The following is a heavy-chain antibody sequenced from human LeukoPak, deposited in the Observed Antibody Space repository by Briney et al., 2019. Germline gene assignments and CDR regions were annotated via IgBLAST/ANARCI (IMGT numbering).Heavy chain of an antibody. Sequence: SETLSLTCTVSGGSISSYYWSWIRQPPGKGLEWIGYIYYSGSTNYNPSLKSRVTISVDTSKNQFSLKLSSVTAADTAMYYCARADRIAARRRVYFDLWGRGTLVTASS. J-gene: IGHJ2*01. D-gene: IGHD6-6*01. CDR2: IYYSGST. V-gene: IGHV4-59*01. CDR1: GGSISSYY. CDR3: ARADRIAARRRVYFDL.